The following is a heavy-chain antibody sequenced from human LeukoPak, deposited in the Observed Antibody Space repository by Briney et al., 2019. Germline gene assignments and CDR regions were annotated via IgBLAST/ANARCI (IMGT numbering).Heavy chain of an antibody. V-gene: IGHV4-59*01. D-gene: IGHD2-2*01. Sequence: SETLSLTCTVSGGSISSYYWSWIRQPPGKGLEWIGYIYYSGSTNYHPSLKSRVTISVDTSKNQFSLKLSSVTAADTAVYYCARARGRYCSSTSCYDAFDIWGQGTMVTVSS. CDR1: GGSISSYY. CDR2: IYYSGST. J-gene: IGHJ3*02. CDR3: ARARGRYCSSTSCYDAFDI.